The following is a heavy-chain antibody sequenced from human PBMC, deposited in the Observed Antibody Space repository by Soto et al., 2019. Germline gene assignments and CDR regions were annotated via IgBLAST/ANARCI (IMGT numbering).Heavy chain of an antibody. V-gene: IGHV1-18*01. Sequence: ASVKVSCKASGYTFTSYGISWVRQAPGQGLEWMGWISAYNGNTNYAQKLQGRVTMTTDTSTSTAYMELRSLRSDDTAVYYCVGYSSGWYWFDPWGQGTLVTVSS. CDR1: GYTFTSYG. CDR3: VGYSSGWYWFDP. D-gene: IGHD6-19*01. J-gene: IGHJ5*02. CDR2: ISAYNGNT.